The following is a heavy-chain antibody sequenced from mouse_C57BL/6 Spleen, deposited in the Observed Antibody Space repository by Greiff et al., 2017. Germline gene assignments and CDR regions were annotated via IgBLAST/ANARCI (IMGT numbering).Heavy chain of an antibody. CDR3: ARRDLGLAY. Sequence: VQLQQPGAELVMPGASVKLSCKASGYTFTSYWMHWVKQRPGQGLEWIGEIDPSDSYTNYNQKFKGKSTLTVDKSSSTAYMQLSSLTSEDSAVYYCARRDLGLAYWGQGTLVTVSA. D-gene: IGHD3-3*01. V-gene: IGHV1-69*01. CDR1: GYTFTSYW. CDR2: IDPSDSYT. J-gene: IGHJ3*01.